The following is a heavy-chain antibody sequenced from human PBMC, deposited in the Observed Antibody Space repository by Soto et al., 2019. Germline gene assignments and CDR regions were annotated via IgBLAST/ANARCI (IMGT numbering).Heavy chain of an antibody. CDR1: GGTFNTYG. V-gene: IGHV1-69*01. CDR2: IIPISGTI. J-gene: IGHJ3*01. CDR3: ASRERVDAFDV. Sequence: VQLVQSGAEVKKPGSSVKVSCKASGGTFNTYGITWVRQASGQGLEWMGGIIPISGTIKFAQKFQGRLTITPDESSSTVYMELSSLTSEDTAGYYCASRERVDAFDVWGQGTVVTVSS. D-gene: IGHD1-26*01.